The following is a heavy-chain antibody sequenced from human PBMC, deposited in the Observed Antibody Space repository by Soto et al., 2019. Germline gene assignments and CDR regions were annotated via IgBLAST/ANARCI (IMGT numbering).Heavy chain of an antibody. V-gene: IGHV3-23*01. CDR1: GFTFRSYA. CDR3: AKDQASGQGSFDS. CDR2: ISGSGDKT. J-gene: IGHJ4*02. Sequence: GGSLRLSCKASGFTFRSYAMSWVRHTPGKGLEWVSSISGSGDKTYYADSVKGRFTFSRDNSKNTLYLQMNSLRVKDTAVYYCAKDQASGQGSFDSWGQGTLVTVSS.